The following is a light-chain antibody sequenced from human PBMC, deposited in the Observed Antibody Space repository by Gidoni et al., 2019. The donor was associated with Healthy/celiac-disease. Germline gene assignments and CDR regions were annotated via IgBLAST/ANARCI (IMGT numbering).Light chain of an antibody. V-gene: IGKV1-8*01. J-gene: IGKJ1*01. CDR1: QGISSY. CDR2: AAS. CDR3: QQYYSYPRT. Sequence: AIRMTQSPSSFSASTGDRVTITCRASQGISSYLAWYQQKPGKAPKLLIYAASTLQSGVPSRFSGSGSGPDFPLTISCLQSEDFATYYCQQYYSYPRTFGQGTKVEIK.